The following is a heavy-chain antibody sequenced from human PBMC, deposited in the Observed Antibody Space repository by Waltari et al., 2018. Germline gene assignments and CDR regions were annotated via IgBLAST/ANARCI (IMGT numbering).Heavy chain of an antibody. CDR1: GFIFTTSP. Sequence: QVQLMETGGGVLQPGRSLRLSCAASGFIFTTSPIHWVRQAPGKGLQWVAVISSDGTNKYYTDSVKGRFTISRDNSKNTLYLQMNSLRPEDTAVYYCATGAGSSGGLYAFDIWGQGTMVTVSS. J-gene: IGHJ3*02. CDR2: ISSDGTNK. D-gene: IGHD6-13*01. V-gene: IGHV3-30*10. CDR3: ATGAGSSGGLYAFDI.